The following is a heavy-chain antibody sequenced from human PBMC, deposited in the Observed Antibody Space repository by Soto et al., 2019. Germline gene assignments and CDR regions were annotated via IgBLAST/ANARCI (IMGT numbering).Heavy chain of an antibody. Sequence: ASVKVSCKASGYTFINYYIHWVRQAPGQGLEWMGIINPSGGSTSYAQKFQGRVTMTRDTSTSTVYMELSSLRSEDTAVYYCAGAYSGSYYPTFEYWGQGTLVTVSS. J-gene: IGHJ4*02. V-gene: IGHV1-46*01. CDR2: INPSGGST. CDR3: AGAYSGSYYPTFEY. CDR1: GYTFINYY. D-gene: IGHD1-26*01.